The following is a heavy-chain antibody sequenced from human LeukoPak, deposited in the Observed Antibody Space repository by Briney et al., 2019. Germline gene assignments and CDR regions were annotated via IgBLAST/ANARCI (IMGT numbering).Heavy chain of an antibody. J-gene: IGHJ4*02. Sequence: SETLSLTCAVTGGSILSTNWWSWVRQPPGKGLEWIGEVHLSGASNYNPSLKSRVSMSIDKSRNHLSLELTSVTAADTAIYYCARESGAFSPFGFWGQGTLVTVSS. CDR1: GGSILSTNW. CDR2: VHLSGAS. CDR3: ARESGAFSPFGF. D-gene: IGHD1-26*01. V-gene: IGHV4-4*02.